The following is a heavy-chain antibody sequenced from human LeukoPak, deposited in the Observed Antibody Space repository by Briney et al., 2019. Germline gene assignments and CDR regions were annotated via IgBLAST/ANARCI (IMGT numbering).Heavy chain of an antibody. Sequence: SGTLSLTCTVSGGSMSTYYWSWIRQSPGKGLEWIGYIYYSGSTSYNPSLKSRLTISIDTSKTQFYLKLSSVTAADTAVYYCARVVYSGSWGYFDYWGQGILVTVSS. J-gene: IGHJ4*02. V-gene: IGHV4-59*01. CDR3: ARVVYSGSWGYFDY. CDR1: GGSMSTYY. CDR2: IYYSGST. D-gene: IGHD3-10*01.